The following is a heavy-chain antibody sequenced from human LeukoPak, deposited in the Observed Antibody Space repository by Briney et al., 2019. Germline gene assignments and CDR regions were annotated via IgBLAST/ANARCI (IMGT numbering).Heavy chain of an antibody. CDR3: AAWGKYNY. D-gene: IGHD7-27*01. Sequence: GALRLSCAASVFTLSGYWMNWVRQAPGKGLEWVANINLGGSAKLYVDSVKGRFTISKDNAKNSLDLQMNSLKVEDTAVYYCAAWGKYNYWGQGTLVTVSS. J-gene: IGHJ4*02. V-gene: IGHV3-7*01. CDR2: INLGGSAK. CDR1: VFTLSGYW.